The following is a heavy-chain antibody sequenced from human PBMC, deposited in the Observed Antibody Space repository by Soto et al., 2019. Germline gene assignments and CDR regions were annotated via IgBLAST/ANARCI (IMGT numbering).Heavy chain of an antibody. CDR2: ISSSGSTI. V-gene: IGHV3-11*01. CDR1: GFTFSDYY. Sequence: GGSLRLSCAASGFTFSDYYMSWIRQAPGKGLEWVSYISSSGSTIYYADSVKGRFTISRDNAKNSLYLQMNSLRAEDTAMYYCAREFHILTGYFDYWGQGTLVTVSS. CDR3: AREFHILTGYFDY. J-gene: IGHJ4*02. D-gene: IGHD3-9*01.